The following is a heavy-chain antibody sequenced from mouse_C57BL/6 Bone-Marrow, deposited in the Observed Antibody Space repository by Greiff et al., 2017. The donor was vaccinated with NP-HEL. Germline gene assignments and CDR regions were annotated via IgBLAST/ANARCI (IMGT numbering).Heavy chain of an antibody. D-gene: IGHD2-3*01. J-gene: IGHJ4*01. Sequence: EVQLQESGAELVKPGASVKLSCTASGFNIKDYYMHWVKQRTEQGLEWIGRIDPEDGETKYAPKFQGKATLTADTSSNTAYLQLSSLTSEDTAVYYCARGGYYVDYAMDYWGQGTSVTVTS. CDR2: IDPEDGET. CDR3: ARGGYYVDYAMDY. V-gene: IGHV14-2*01. CDR1: GFNIKDYY.